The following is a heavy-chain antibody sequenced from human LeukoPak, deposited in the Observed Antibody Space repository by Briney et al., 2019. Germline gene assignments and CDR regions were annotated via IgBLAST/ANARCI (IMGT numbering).Heavy chain of an antibody. V-gene: IGHV4-34*01. J-gene: IGHJ4*02. Sequence: KPSETLSLTCAVYGVSFSGYYWSWIRQPPGKGLEWIGEINHSGSTNYNPSLKSRVTISVDTSKNQFSLKLSSVTAADTAVYYCARGPSIYDSSGYYDDYWGQGTLVTVSS. CDR1: GVSFSGYY. D-gene: IGHD3-22*01. CDR2: INHSGST. CDR3: ARGPSIYDSSGYYDDY.